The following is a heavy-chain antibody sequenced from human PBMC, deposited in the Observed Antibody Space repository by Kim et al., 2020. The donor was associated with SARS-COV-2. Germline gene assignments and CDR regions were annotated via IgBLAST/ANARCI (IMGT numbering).Heavy chain of an antibody. V-gene: IGHV4-31*03. CDR3: ARDPSPGIAAAGTS. CDR1: GGSISSGGYY. D-gene: IGHD6-13*01. J-gene: IGHJ4*02. Sequence: SETLSLTCTVSGGSISSGGYYWSWIRQHPGKGLEWIGYIYYSGSTYYNPSLKSRVTISVDTSKNQFSLKLSSVTAADTAVYYCARDPSPGIAAAGTSWGQGTLVTVSS. CDR2: IYYSGST.